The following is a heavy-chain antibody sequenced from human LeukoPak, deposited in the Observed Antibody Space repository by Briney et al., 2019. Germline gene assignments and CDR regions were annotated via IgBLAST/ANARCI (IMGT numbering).Heavy chain of an antibody. CDR1: GGSISSSSYY. Sequence: SETLSLTCTVSGGSISSSSYYWGWIRQPPGKGLEWIGSIYYSGSTYYNPSLKSRVTISVDTSKNQFSLKLSSVTAEDTAVYYCARDVTPWELRGQGTLVTVSS. CDR3: ARDVTPWEL. D-gene: IGHD1-26*01. J-gene: IGHJ4*02. V-gene: IGHV4-39*07. CDR2: IYYSGST.